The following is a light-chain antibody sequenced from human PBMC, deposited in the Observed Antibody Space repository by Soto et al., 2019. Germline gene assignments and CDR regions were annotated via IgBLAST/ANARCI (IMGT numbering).Light chain of an antibody. J-gene: IGKJ4*01. CDR3: QQRKYWPPLT. CDR2: DAS. CDR1: QSVDIY. V-gene: IGKV3-11*01. Sequence: EVVVTQSPVTLALSPGERATLSCRTSQSVDIYVAWYQQKPGQAPRLLIYDASNRAPGIPARFSGSGSGTDFPRTISSLEPEDFAVYYCQQRKYWPPLTFGGGTKVEIK.